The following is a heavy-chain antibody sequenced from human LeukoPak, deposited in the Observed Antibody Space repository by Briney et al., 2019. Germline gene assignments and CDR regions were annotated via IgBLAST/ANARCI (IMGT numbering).Heavy chain of an antibody. D-gene: IGHD3-9*01. J-gene: IGHJ4*02. V-gene: IGHV3-23*01. CDR3: WGTLDLTGYKTFDY. Sequence: GGSLRLSCAASGFTFSSYAMSWVRQAPGKGLEWVSAISGSGGSTYYADSVKGRFTISRDNSKNSLYLQMNSLRAEDTAVYYCWGTLDLTGYKTFDYWGQGTLVTVSS. CDR1: GFTFSSYA. CDR2: ISGSGGST.